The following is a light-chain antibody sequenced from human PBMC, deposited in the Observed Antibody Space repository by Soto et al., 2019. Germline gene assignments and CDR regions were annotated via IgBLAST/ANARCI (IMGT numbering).Light chain of an antibody. CDR1: QSVSSD. CDR3: HQYNKWPPIT. J-gene: IGKJ5*01. Sequence: EIVMTQSPVTLSVSPGERATLSCRASQSVSSDVAWYQQKPGQAPRLLLYDASTRATDVPDRFSGSGSGAEFTLTISWLQSEDFAVYYCHQYNKWPPITFGQGTRLEIK. CDR2: DAS. V-gene: IGKV3-15*01.